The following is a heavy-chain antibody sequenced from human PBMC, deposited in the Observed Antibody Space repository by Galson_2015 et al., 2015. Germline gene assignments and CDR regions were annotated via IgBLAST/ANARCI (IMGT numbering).Heavy chain of an antibody. CDR2: IIPIFGTA. CDR1: GGTFSSYA. Sequence: SVKVSCKASGGTFSSYAISWVRQAPGKGLEWMGGIIPIFGTANYAQKFQGRVTITEDESTSTAYMELSSLRSEDTAVYYCASGPRFLEWPQGNRFDPWGQGTLVTVSS. D-gene: IGHD3-3*01. V-gene: IGHV1-69*13. J-gene: IGHJ5*02. CDR3: ASGPRFLEWPQGNRFDP.